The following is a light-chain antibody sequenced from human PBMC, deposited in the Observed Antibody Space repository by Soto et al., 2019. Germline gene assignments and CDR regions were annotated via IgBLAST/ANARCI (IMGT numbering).Light chain of an antibody. Sequence: QSVLTQRPSVSGAPGQRVTISCTGSSSNIGAGYDVHWYQQLPGTAPKLLIYGNSNRPSGVPDRFSGSKSGTSASLAITGLQAEDEADYYCQSFDSSPNGFWVFGGGTKLTVL. V-gene: IGLV1-40*01. CDR3: QSFDSSPNGFWV. CDR1: SSNIGAGYD. CDR2: GNS. J-gene: IGLJ3*02.